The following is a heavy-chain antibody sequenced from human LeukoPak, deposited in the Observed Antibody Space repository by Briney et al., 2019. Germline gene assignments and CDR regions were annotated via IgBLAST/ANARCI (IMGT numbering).Heavy chain of an antibody. V-gene: IGHV1-8*01. Sequence: GASVKVSCKASGYTFTSYAINWVRQAPGQGLEWMGWINPNSGNTCYAQKVQGRVTMTRNTSISTVYMELSSLRSEDTAVYYCARTALLGTARTTSKADHYYFYFCIGVWGQGTTVTVS. CDR3: ARTALLGTARTTSKADHYYFYFCIGV. J-gene: IGHJ6*02. D-gene: IGHD1-7*01. CDR2: INPNSGNT. CDR1: GYTFTSYA.